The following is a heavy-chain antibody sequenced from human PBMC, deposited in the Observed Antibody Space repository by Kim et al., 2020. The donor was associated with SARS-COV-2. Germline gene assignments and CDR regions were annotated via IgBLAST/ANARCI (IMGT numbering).Heavy chain of an antibody. V-gene: IGHV3-11*04. CDR2: ISRSGRTI. CDR3: TRDVDVLTGYSYQTH. Sequence: GGSLRLSCAASGFTFRNYYMSWIRQAPGKGLEWVSYISRSGRTISYAGSVKGRFTISRDNAKNSLDLQINSLRAEDTAVYFCTRDVDVLTGYSYQTHWG. CDR1: GFTFRNYY. D-gene: IGHD3-9*01. J-gene: IGHJ1*01.